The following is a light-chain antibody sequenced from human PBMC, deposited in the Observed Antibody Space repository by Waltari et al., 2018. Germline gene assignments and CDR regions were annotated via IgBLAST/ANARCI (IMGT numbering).Light chain of an antibody. CDR3: NSRDSSGNLPYV. CDR1: SLRSYY. J-gene: IGLJ1*01. V-gene: IGLV3-19*01. CDR2: GKN. Sequence: SSELTQDPAVSVVVGQTVRITCQGDSLRSYYASWYQQKPGRPPVLVIHGKNNRPSGIPDRFSGSSSGNTASLTITGAQAEDEADYYCNSRDSSGNLPYVFGTGTKVTVL.